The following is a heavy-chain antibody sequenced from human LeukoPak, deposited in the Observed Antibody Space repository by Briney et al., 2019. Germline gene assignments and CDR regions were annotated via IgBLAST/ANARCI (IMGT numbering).Heavy chain of an antibody. V-gene: IGHV5-51*01. D-gene: IGHD2-2*01. CDR3: ASQDLIIIPASMGRAFDV. CDR1: GYSFTSYW. J-gene: IGHJ3*01. Sequence: GESLKISCQGSGYSFTSYWIARVRQMPGKGLEWMGIIYPGDSDTKYSPSFQGQVTISVDKSISTAYLQWSSLKASDTAMYYCASQDLIIIPASMGRAFDVWGRGTMVTVSS. CDR2: IYPGDSDT.